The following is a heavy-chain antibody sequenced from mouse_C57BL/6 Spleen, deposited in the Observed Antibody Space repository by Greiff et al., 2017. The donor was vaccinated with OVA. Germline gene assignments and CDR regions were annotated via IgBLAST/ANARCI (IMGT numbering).Heavy chain of an antibody. CDR3: ARFGDYDVKGYAMDY. CDR2: IDPSDSYT. Sequence: QVQLQESGAELVKPGASVKLSCKASGYTFTSYWMQWVKQRPGKGLEWIGEIDPSDSYTNYNQKFKGKATLTVDTSSSTAYMQLSSLTSEDSAVYYCARFGDYDVKGYAMDYWGQGTSVTVSS. CDR1: GYTFTSYW. J-gene: IGHJ4*01. D-gene: IGHD2-4*01. V-gene: IGHV1-50*01.